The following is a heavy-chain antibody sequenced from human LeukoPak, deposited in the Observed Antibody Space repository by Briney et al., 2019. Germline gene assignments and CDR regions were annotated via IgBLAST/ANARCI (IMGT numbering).Heavy chain of an antibody. J-gene: IGHJ6*03. V-gene: IGHV1-69*13. CDR2: IIPIFGTA. CDR3: ASQVDSGSYGFYMDV. CDR1: GGTFSSYA. Sequence: GASVKVSCKASGGTFSSYAISWVRQAPGQGLEWMGGIIPIFGTANYAQKFQGRVTITADESTSTAYMELSSLRSEDTAVYYCASQVDSGSYGFYMDVWGKGTTVTVSS. D-gene: IGHD1-26*01.